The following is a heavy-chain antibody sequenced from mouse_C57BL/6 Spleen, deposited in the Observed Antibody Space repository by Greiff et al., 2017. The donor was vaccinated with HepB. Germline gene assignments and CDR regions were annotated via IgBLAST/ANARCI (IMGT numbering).Heavy chain of an antibody. CDR2: INPNYGTT. Sequence: EVQLQQSGPELVKPGASVKISCKASGYSFTDYNMNWVKQSNGKSLEWIGVINPNYGTTSYNQKFKGKATLTVDQSSSPAYMQLNSLTSEDSAVYYGARRYYGSSYGFAYWGQGTLVTVSA. CDR3: ARRYYGSSYGFAY. V-gene: IGHV1-39*01. J-gene: IGHJ3*01. D-gene: IGHD1-1*01. CDR1: GYSFTDYN.